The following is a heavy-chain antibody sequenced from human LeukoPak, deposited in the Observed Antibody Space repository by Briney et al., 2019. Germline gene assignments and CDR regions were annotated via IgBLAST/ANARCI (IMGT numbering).Heavy chain of an antibody. CDR2: IIPILGIA. V-gene: IGHV1-69*04. D-gene: IGHD3-3*01. J-gene: IGHJ5*02. CDR3: ARGNLEWLST. Sequence: SVKVSCKASGGTFSSYAVSWVRQAPGQGLEWMGRIIPILGIANYAQKFRGRVTITADKSTSTAYMELSSLRSEDTAVYYCARGNLEWLSTWGQGTLVTVSS. CDR1: GGTFSSYA.